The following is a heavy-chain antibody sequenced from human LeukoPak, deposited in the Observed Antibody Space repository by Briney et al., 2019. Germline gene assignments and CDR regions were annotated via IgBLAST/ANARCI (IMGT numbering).Heavy chain of an antibody. CDR1: GFTFSSYA. D-gene: IGHD3-10*01. CDR2: ISGSGGST. CDR3: AKASPYRLWFGELKDY. J-gene: IGHJ4*02. Sequence: PGGSLRLSCAASGFTFSSYAMSWVRQAPGKGLEWVSAISGSGGSTYYADSVKGRFTISRDNSKNTLYLQMNSLRAEDTAVYFCAKASPYRLWFGELKDYWGQGTLVTVSS. V-gene: IGHV3-23*01.